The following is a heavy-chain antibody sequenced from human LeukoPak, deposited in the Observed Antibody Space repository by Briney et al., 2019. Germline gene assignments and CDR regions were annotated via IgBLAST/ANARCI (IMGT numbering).Heavy chain of an antibody. CDR2: ISSSSSTI. D-gene: IGHD1-1*01. J-gene: IGHJ4*02. CDR3: ARGTGTAY. CDR1: GFTFSSYS. Sequence: GGSLRLSCAASGFTFSSYSMNWVRQAPGEGLEWVSYISSSSSTIYYADSVKGRFTISRDNAKNSLYLQMNSLRAEDTAVYYCARGTGTAYWGQGTLVTVSS. V-gene: IGHV3-48*04.